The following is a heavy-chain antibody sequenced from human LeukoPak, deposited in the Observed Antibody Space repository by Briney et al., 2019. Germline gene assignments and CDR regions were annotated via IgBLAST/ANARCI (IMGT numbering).Heavy chain of an antibody. D-gene: IGHD3-10*01. CDR2: ISYDGSNK. J-gene: IGHJ4*02. CDR1: GFTFSSYA. CDR3: ARDLWFGELFHIDY. V-gene: IGHV3-30-3*01. Sequence: GGPLRLSCAASGFTFSSYAMHWVRQAPGKGLEWGAVISYDGSNKYYADSVKGRFTISRDNSKNTLYLQMNSLRAEDTAVYYCARDLWFGELFHIDYWGQGTLVTVSS.